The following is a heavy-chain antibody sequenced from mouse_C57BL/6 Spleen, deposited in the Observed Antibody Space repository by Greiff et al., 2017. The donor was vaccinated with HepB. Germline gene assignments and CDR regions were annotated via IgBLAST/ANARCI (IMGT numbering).Heavy chain of an antibody. CDR1: GYSITSGYY. CDR3: ARGSLYYDYWYFDV. Sequence: EVHLVESRPGLVKPSQSLSLTCSVTGYSITSGYYWNWIRQFPGNKLEWMGYISYDGSNNYNPSLKNRISITRDTSKNQFFLKLNSVTTEDTATYYCARGSLYYDYWYFDVWGTGTTVTVSS. J-gene: IGHJ1*03. D-gene: IGHD2-4*01. CDR2: ISYDGSN. V-gene: IGHV3-6*01.